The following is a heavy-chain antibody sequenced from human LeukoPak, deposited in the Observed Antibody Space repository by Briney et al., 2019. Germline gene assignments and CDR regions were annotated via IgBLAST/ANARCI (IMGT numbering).Heavy chain of an antibody. Sequence: PGGSLRLSCATSGFTLSSSAMSWVRQPPGKGLAWVSTISGSGGGTYYADSVKGRFTISRDNSKNTLYLQMNSLRAEDTAVFYCGKLFYSSGMYHFDYWGQGTLVTVSS. V-gene: IGHV3-23*01. CDR2: ISGSGGGT. CDR3: GKLFYSSGMYHFDY. CDR1: GFTLSSSA. D-gene: IGHD3-10*01. J-gene: IGHJ4*02.